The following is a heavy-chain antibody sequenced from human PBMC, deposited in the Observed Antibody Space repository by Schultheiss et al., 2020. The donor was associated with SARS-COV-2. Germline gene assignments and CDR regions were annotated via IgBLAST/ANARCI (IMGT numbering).Heavy chain of an antibody. D-gene: IGHD4-23*01. J-gene: IGHJ6*03. Sequence: GESLKISCAASGFTFSSFALHWVRQAPGEGLEWVAVISYDGSNKYYADSVKGRFTISRDNAKNSLYLQMNSLRAEDTAVYYCARAYGGNSEGGYYYYYMDVWGKGTTVTVSS. CDR2: ISYDGSNK. CDR1: GFTFSSFA. V-gene: IGHV3-30*04. CDR3: ARAYGGNSEGGYYYYYMDV.